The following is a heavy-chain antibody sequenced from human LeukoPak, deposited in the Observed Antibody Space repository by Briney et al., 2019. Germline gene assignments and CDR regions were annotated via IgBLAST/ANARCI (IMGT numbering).Heavy chain of an antibody. D-gene: IGHD3-22*01. CDR1: GYTFTGYY. CDR2: INPNSGGT. Sequence: ASVKVSCKASGYTFTGYYMHWVRQAPGQGLEWMGWINPNSGGTNYARKFQGRVTMTRDTSISTAYMELSRLRSDDTAVYYCARAHTPIRYDSSGYYSGYWGQGTLVTVSS. CDR3: ARAHTPIRYDSSGYYSGY. V-gene: IGHV1-2*02. J-gene: IGHJ4*02.